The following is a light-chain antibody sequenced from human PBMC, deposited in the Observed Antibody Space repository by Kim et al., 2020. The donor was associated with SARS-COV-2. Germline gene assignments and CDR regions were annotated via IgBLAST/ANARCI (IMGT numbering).Light chain of an antibody. CDR3: QLYGRT. Sequence: LTLYTGERAPLSCRASQTVTSNYLAWYQQKPGQAPSLLIYGASSRATGLPDRFIASGSGTDFTLTISRLEPEDDAVYYCQLYGRTFGQGTKVDIK. J-gene: IGKJ1*01. CDR2: GAS. V-gene: IGKV3-20*01. CDR1: QTVTSNY.